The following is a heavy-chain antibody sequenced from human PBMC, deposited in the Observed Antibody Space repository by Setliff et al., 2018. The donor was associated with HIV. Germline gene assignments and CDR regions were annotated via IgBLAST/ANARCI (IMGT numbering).Heavy chain of an antibody. CDR1: GGTFSTYV. V-gene: IGHV1-69*13. Sequence: SVKVSCKASGGTFSTYVITWVRQAPGQGLEWMGGIIAMFGTANYAPRFQDRVKITADESTSTAYMELSSLRSGDTAVYYCARSLRYCSGETCHSDWVYDPFDIWGQGTVVTVSS. CDR3: ARSLRYCSGETCHSDWVYDPFDI. CDR2: IIAMFGTA. D-gene: IGHD2-15*01. J-gene: IGHJ3*02.